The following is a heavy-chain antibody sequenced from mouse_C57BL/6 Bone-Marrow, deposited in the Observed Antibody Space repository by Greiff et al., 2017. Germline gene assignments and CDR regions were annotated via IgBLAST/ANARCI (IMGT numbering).Heavy chain of an antibody. V-gene: IGHV1-69*01. CDR3: AREGNFYFAY. J-gene: IGHJ2*01. D-gene: IGHD2-1*01. Sequence: QVQLQQPGAELVMPGASVKLSCKASGYTFTSYWMHWVKQRPGQGLEWIGEIDPSDSYTNYNQKFKGKSTLTVDKSSSTAYMQLSSLTSEDSAVYCCAREGNFYFAYWGQGTTLTVSA. CDR1: GYTFTSYW. CDR2: IDPSDSYT.